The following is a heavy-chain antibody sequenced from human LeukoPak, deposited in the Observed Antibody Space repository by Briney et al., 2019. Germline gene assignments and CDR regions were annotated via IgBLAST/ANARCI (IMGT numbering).Heavy chain of an antibody. CDR3: VQSSPTIDY. CDR2: INSDRSST. V-gene: IGHV3-74*01. CDR1: GFTFSSYW. J-gene: IGHJ4*02. Sequence: GGSLRLSCSGSGFTFSSYWMHWVRQAPGKGLVWVSRINSDRSSTTYADSVKGRFTISRDNAKNTMYLQMNSLRVEHTAVYYCVQSSPTIDYWGQGTLVTVSS. D-gene: IGHD5-12*01.